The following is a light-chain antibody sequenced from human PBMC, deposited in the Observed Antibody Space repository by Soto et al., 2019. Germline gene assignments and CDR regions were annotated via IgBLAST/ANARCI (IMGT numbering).Light chain of an antibody. CDR1: NIGSKG. CDR2: DDS. CDR3: QVWDSSSDHSYV. V-gene: IGLV3-21*02. Sequence: SYELTQPPSVSVAPGQTARITCGGNNIGSKGVHWYQQKPGQAPVLVVYDDSDRPPGIPERFSGSNSGNTATLTISRVEAGDEADYYCQVWDSSSDHSYVFGTGTKVTVL. J-gene: IGLJ1*01.